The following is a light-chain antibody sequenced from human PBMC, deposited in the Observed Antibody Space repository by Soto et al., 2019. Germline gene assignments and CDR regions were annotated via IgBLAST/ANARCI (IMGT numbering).Light chain of an antibody. CDR1: SSDIASYNR. CDR3: SLYTSGSTPVV. V-gene: IGLV2-18*01. CDR2: EVS. J-gene: IGLJ2*01. Sequence: QSVLTQPPSVSGSPGQSVTISCTGTSSDIASYNRVSWYQQPPGTAPKLVIYEVSNRPSGVPDRFSGSKSGNTASLTISGLQAEDEADYYCSLYTSGSTPVVFGGGTKLTVL.